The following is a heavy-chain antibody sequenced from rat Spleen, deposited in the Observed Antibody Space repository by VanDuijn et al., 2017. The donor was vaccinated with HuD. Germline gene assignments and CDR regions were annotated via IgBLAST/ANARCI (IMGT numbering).Heavy chain of an antibody. D-gene: IGHD1-1*01. CDR2: LRPSGFT. J-gene: IGHJ1*01. V-gene: IGHV5S13*01. Sequence: EVQLVESGGGLVQPGRSLKLSCAASGFTFSNFDMAWVRQAPTQGLEWVASLRPSGFTYYRDSVKGRFTISRDNAKNTLYFHMDSLRSEDTATYYCARYYYGYWYFDFWGPGTMVTVSS. CDR1: GFTFSNFD. CDR3: ARYYYGYWYFDF.